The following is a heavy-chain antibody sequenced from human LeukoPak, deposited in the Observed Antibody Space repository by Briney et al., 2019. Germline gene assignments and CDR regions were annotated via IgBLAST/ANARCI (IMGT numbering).Heavy chain of an antibody. CDR2: IYYSGST. CDR3: ARGFQTAALYSFDP. CDR1: GFTVSSNY. Sequence: PGGSLRLSCAASGFTVSSNYMSWVRQAPGKGLEWIGYIYYSGSTNYNPSLKSRVTISVDTSKNQFSLKLSSVTAADTAVYYCARGFQTAALYSFDPWGQGTLVTVSS. J-gene: IGHJ5*02. D-gene: IGHD6-13*01. V-gene: IGHV4-59*02.